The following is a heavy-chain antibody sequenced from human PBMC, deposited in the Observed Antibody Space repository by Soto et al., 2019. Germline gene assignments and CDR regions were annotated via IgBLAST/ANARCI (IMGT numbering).Heavy chain of an antibody. CDR3: AGGIAARPLGY. Sequence: QLQLQESGSGLVKPSQTLSLTCAVSGGSISSGGYSWSWIRQPPGKGLEWIGYIYHSGSTYYNPSLKSRVTISVDRSKNQFPLKLSSVPAADTAVYSCAGGIAARPLGYWGQGTLVTVSS. J-gene: IGHJ4*02. D-gene: IGHD6-6*01. CDR2: IYHSGST. V-gene: IGHV4-30-2*01. CDR1: GGSISSGGYS.